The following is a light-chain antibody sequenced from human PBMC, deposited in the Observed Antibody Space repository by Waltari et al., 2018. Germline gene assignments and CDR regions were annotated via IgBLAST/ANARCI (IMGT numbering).Light chain of an antibody. CDR3: AAWDDRLYTVM. CDR1: APNIGVNF. Sequence: QSVLTQPPSASGTPGQRVPISCSGGAPNIGVNFVYWYRQLQGTAPKLLLYKNDQRPSGVPDRISGSKSGTSASLVISGLRSEDEADYYCAAWDDRLYTVMFGGGTKLTVL. J-gene: IGLJ3*02. V-gene: IGLV1-47*01. CDR2: KND.